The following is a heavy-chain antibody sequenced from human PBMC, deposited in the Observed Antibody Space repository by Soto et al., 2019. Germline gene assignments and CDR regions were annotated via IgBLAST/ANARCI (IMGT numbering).Heavy chain of an antibody. V-gene: IGHV3-33*01. J-gene: IGHJ5*02. CDR3: ARVPEVDWNWFDP. Sequence: GGSLRLSCAASGFTFSSYGMHWVRQAPGKGLEWVAVIWYDGSNKYYADSVKGRFTISRDNSKNTLYLQMNSLRAEDTAVYYCARVPEVDWNWFDPWGQGTLVTVSS. CDR1: GFTFSSYG. D-gene: IGHD5-12*01. CDR2: IWYDGSNK.